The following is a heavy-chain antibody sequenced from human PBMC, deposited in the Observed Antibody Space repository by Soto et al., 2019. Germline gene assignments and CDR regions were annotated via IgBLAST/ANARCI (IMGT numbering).Heavy chain of an antibody. J-gene: IGHJ4*02. D-gene: IGHD3-9*01. Sequence: ASVKVSCKASGYPFTSYCISCVRHAPGQGLEWMGWISAYNGNTNYAQKLQGRVTMTTDTSTSTAYMELRSLRSDDTAVYYCARGLSRLVTIFLFYWGQGTMVTVSS. V-gene: IGHV1-18*04. CDR1: GYPFTSYC. CDR2: ISAYNGNT. CDR3: ARGLSRLVTIFLFY.